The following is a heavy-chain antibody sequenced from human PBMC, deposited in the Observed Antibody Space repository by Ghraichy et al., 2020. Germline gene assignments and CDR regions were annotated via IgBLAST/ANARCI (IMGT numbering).Heavy chain of an antibody. CDR2: ISGSGGST. CDR1: GFTFSSYA. D-gene: IGHD2-2*02. J-gene: IGHJ5*02. CDR3: AKEIPGVPAAIRRSPFDP. V-gene: IGHV3-23*01. Sequence: GGSLRLSCAASGFTFSSYAMSWVRQAPGKGLEWVSAISGSGGSTYYADSVKGRFTISRDNSKNTLYLQMNSLRAEDTAVYYCAKEIPGVPAAIRRSPFDPWGQGTLVTVSS.